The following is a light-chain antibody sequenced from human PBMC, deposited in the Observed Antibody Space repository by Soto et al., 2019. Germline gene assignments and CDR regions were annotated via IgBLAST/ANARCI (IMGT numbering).Light chain of an antibody. CDR2: GAS. V-gene: IGKV3-15*01. CDR1: QSVANY. CDR3: HQYNNWRT. J-gene: IGKJ5*01. Sequence: VMPQSPATLSLSPGDRATLSCRASQSVANYLAWYPQRPGQAPRLLIYGASARATGIPARFSGSGAGTEFTLTISRLQSEEFAVYDCHQYNNWRTFGQGQRRELK.